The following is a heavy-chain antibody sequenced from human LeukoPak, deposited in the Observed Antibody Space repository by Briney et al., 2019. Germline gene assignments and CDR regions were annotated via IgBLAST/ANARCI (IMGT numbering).Heavy chain of an antibody. V-gene: IGHV3-30*18. J-gene: IGHJ4*02. CDR3: AKRGVVIRVVLVGFHKEAYYFDS. CDR2: ISSDGSRN. CDR1: GFNFSSYA. D-gene: IGHD3-10*01. Sequence: GTSLRLSCAASGFNFSSYAMHWVRRAPGKGREWVAVISSDGSRNYYTDSLRGRFTISRDNPKNTLYLQMNSLRAEDTAVYFCAKRGVVIRVVLVGFHKEAYYFDSWGQGALVTVSS.